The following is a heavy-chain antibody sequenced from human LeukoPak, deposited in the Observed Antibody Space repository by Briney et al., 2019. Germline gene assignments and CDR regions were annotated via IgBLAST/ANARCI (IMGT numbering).Heavy chain of an antibody. CDR3: AREVGASEFDY. CDR2: ISGSGGST. J-gene: IGHJ4*02. Sequence: GGSLRLSCVVSGFNIGDYALNWVRQAPGKGLEWVSAISGSGGSTYYADSVKGRFTISRDNAKNSLYLQVNSLRAEDTAVYYCAREVGASEFDYWGQGTLVTVSS. V-gene: IGHV3-48*03. CDR1: GFNIGDYA. D-gene: IGHD1-26*01.